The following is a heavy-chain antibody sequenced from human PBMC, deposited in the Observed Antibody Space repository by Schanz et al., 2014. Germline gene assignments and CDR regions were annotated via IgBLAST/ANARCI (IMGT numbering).Heavy chain of an antibody. CDR2: INPSGGST. V-gene: IGHV1-46*03. D-gene: IGHD6-13*01. CDR3: ARDGEAAAGCDY. Sequence: QVQLVQSGAEVKKPGASVKVSCKASGYTFTSYYMHWVRQAPGQGLEWMGIINPSGGSTSYAQKCQGRVTMTRDTSTSTVYMELSSLRSEDTAVYYCARDGEAAAGCDYWGQGTLLTVSS. CDR1: GYTFTSYY. J-gene: IGHJ4*02.